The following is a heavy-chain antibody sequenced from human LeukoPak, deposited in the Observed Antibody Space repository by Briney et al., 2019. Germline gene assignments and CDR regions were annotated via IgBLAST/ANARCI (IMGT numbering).Heavy chain of an antibody. Sequence: TTGGSLRLSCAASGFTFSDYYMSWIRQAPGKGLEWISYISSSGSTIYYADSVKGRFTISRDNAKNSLYLQMNSLRAEDTAVYYCARDVSNFGVVIFWGQGTLVTVSS. J-gene: IGHJ4*02. CDR2: ISSSGSTI. V-gene: IGHV3-11*01. CDR1: GFTFSDYY. CDR3: ARDVSNFGVVIF. D-gene: IGHD3-3*01.